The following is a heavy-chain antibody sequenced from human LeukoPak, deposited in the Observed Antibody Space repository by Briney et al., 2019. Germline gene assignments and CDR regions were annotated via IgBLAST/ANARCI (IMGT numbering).Heavy chain of an antibody. V-gene: IGHV3-30*04. CDR2: ISYDGSNK. J-gene: IGHJ4*02. CDR1: GFTFSSYA. Sequence: GGSLRLSCAASGFTFSSYAMHWVRQAPGKGLEWVAVISYDGSNKYYADSVKGRFTISRDSFKNTLYLQMNSLRVEDKAVYYCASILGGATTDFDYWGQGTLVTVSS. CDR3: ASILGGATTDFDY. D-gene: IGHD1-26*01.